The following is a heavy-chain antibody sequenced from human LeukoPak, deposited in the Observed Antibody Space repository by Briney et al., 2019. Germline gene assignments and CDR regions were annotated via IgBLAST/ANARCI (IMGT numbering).Heavy chain of an antibody. D-gene: IGHD6-19*01. V-gene: IGHV3-23*01. CDR3: AKGFRSGWYLDYFDY. CDR1: GFIFSSYA. J-gene: IGHJ4*02. Sequence: GGSLSLSCAASGFIFSSYAMSWVRQAPGGGLEWVSAISGSGGRTYYADPVKGRFTISRDNSKNTLYLQMNSLRAEDTAVYYWAKGFRSGWYLDYFDYWGQGTLVTVSS. CDR2: ISGSGGRT.